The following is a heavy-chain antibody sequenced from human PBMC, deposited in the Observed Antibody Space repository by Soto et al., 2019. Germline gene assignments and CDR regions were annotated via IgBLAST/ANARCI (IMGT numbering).Heavy chain of an antibody. V-gene: IGHV3-48*03. Sequence: VQLVESGGGLVQPGGSLVLSCTTSGFNFSRHEMSWVRQAPGKGLEWVAYISRTSINIYYAASVKGRFTVSRDNAKNSLHLHMNSLRAEDTAVYFCAREDDYGDYAFDYWGQGALVTVSS. CDR2: ISRTSINI. CDR1: GFNFSRHE. CDR3: AREDDYGDYAFDY. J-gene: IGHJ4*02. D-gene: IGHD4-17*01.